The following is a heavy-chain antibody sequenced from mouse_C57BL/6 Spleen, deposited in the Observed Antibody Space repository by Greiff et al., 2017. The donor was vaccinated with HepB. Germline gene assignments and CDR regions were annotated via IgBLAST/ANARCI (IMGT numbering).Heavy chain of an antibody. D-gene: IGHD2-5*01. CDR2: IYPGSGNT. J-gene: IGHJ4*01. CDR1: GYSFTSYY. V-gene: IGHV1-66*01. Sequence: VQLQQSGPELVKPGASVKISCKASGYSFTSYYIHWVKQRPGQGLEWIGWIYPGSGNTKYNEKFKGKATLTADTSSSTAYMQLSSLTSEDSAVYYCATYYSNYGYAMDYWGQGTSVTVSS. CDR3: ATYYSNYGYAMDY.